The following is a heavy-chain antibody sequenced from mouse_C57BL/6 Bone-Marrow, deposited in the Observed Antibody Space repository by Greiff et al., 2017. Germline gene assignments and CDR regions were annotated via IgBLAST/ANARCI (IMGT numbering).Heavy chain of an antibody. J-gene: IGHJ3*01. CDR2: IYPGSGNT. CDR3: AREGPYGSTAY. V-gene: IGHV1-66*01. D-gene: IGHD1-1*01. Sequence: QVQLQQSGPELVKPGASVKISCKASGYSFTSYYIHWVKQRPGQGLEWIGWIYPGSGNTKYNEKFKGKATLTADTSSSPAYMQLSILTSEDSAVYYCAREGPYGSTAYWGQGTLVTVSA. CDR1: GYSFTSYY.